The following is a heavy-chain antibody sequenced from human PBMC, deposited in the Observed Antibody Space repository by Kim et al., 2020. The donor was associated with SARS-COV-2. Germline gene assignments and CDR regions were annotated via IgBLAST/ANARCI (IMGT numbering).Heavy chain of an antibody. J-gene: IGHJ4*02. CDR2: FDPEDGET. D-gene: IGHD3-22*01. CDR1: GYTLTELS. CDR3: ATLDSGGYYEEYYFDD. Sequence: ASVKVSCKVSGYTLTELSMHWVRQAPGKGLEWMGGFDPEDGETIYAQKFKGRVTMTEDTSTDTAYMELSSLRSEDTAVYYCATLDSGGYYEEYYFDDWGQGTLVTVSS. V-gene: IGHV1-24*01.